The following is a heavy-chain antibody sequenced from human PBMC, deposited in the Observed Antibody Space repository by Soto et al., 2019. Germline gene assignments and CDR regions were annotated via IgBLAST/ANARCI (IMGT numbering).Heavy chain of an antibody. D-gene: IGHD6-19*01. CDR3: AKEGALSGWTDGDC. CDR1: GFSFSDYG. J-gene: IGHJ4*02. V-gene: IGHV3-30*18. CDR2: ISYDGSER. Sequence: QVQLVESGGGVVQPGRSLRLSCAASGFSFSDYGMHWVRQAPGKGLDWVGVISYDGSERHFADSVKGRFTISRDKSKNTWYLQMNSLAPEDTGVDYCAKEGALSGWTDGDCWGQGTMVTVSS.